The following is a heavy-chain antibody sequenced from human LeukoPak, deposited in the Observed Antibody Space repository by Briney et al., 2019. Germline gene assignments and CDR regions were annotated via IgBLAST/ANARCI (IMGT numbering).Heavy chain of an antibody. CDR3: ARQGGYKSPCDY. V-gene: IGHV4-59*08. Sequence: SETPSLTRTVSGGSISSYYWSWIRQPPGKGLEWIGYIYYSGSTNYNPSLKSRVTISVDTSKNQFSLKLSSVTAADTAVYYCARQGGYKSPCDYWGQGTLVTVSS. J-gene: IGHJ4*02. CDR1: GGSISSYY. D-gene: IGHD1-14*01. CDR2: IYYSGST.